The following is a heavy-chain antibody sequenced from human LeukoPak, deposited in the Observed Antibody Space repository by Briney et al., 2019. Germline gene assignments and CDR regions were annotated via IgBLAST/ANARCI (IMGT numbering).Heavy chain of an antibody. CDR1: GFTFSSYA. D-gene: IGHD4-17*01. CDR3: AKPTVTTLWGGAFDI. J-gene: IGHJ3*02. V-gene: IGHV3-23*01. Sequence: GGSLRLSCAASGFTFSSYAMSWVRQAPGKGLEWVSSIAGRGGDTYYDTYYADSVKGRFTISRDNSKNTLYLQMNSLRAEDTAVYYCAKPTVTTLWGGAFDIWGQGTMVTVSS. CDR2: IAGRGGDTYYDT.